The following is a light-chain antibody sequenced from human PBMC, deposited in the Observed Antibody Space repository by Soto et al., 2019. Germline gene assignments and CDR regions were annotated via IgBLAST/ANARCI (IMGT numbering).Light chain of an antibody. V-gene: IGKV3D-20*02. Sequence: EIVLTQSPDALWFSPGERASLSCGASQSVSSSYLAWYQQKPGQAPRLLIYYIYTRATGIPARFSGSGSGTEFTLTINSLQSEDSAVYYCQQHNQWPITFGQGTRLEI. J-gene: IGKJ5*01. CDR2: YIY. CDR3: QQHNQWPIT. CDR1: QSVSSSY.